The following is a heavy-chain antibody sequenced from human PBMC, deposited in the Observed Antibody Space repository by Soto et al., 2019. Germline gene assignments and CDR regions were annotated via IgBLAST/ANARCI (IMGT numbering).Heavy chain of an antibody. Sequence: EVQLVESGGGVVPPGGSLRLSCAASGFTFSGYWMHWVRQAPGKGLMWVSRINGDGRTTNYAYSVKGRFTISRENAKNTLYLQMTSMRAEDTAVYYCARAAYGEYWFDPWGQGILVTVSS. CDR2: INGDGRTT. D-gene: IGHD4-17*01. CDR3: ARAAYGEYWFDP. J-gene: IGHJ5*02. V-gene: IGHV3-74*01. CDR1: GFTFSGYW.